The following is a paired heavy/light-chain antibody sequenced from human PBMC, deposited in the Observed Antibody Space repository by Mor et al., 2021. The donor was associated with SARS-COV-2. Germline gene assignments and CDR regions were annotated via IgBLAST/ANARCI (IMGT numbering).Heavy chain of an antibody. CDR3: ARSSPIYSGYDYGAGYFDY. J-gene: IGHJ4*02. V-gene: IGHV5-51*01. D-gene: IGHD5-12*01. Sequence: EVQLVQSGAEVKKPGESLKISCKGSGYSFTSYWIGWVRQMPGKGLEWMGIIYPGDSDTRYSPSFQGQVTISADKSISTAYLQWSSLKASDTAMYYCARSSPIYSGYDYGAGYFDYWGQGTLVTVSS. CDR2: IYPGDSDT. CDR1: GYSFTSYW.
Light chain of an antibody. CDR3: QQRSNWPWT. J-gene: IGKJ4*01. Sequence: EIVLTQSPATLSLSPGERATLSCRASQSVSSYLAWYQQKPGQAPRLLIYDASNRATGIPARFSGSGSGTDFTLTISSLEPEDFAVYYCQQRSNWPWTFGGGTKVEIK. V-gene: IGKV3-11*01. CDR1: QSVSSY. CDR2: DAS.